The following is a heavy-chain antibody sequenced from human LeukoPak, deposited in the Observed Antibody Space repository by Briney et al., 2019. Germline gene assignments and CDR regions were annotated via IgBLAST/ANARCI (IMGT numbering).Heavy chain of an antibody. J-gene: IGHJ4*02. D-gene: IGHD6-13*01. CDR2: ISYDGSNK. CDR1: GFTFSTYA. Sequence: PGRSLRLSCAASGFTFSTYAMHWVRQAPGKGLEWVAVISYDGSNKYYADSVKGGFTISRDNSKNTLYLQMNSLRAEDTAVYYCAKDPGQTSSWYDYWGQGTLVNVSS. CDR3: AKDPGQTSSWYDY. V-gene: IGHV3-30*04.